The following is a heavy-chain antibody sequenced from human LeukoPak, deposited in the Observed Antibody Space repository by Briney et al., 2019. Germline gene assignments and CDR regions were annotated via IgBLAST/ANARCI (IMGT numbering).Heavy chain of an antibody. J-gene: IGHJ5*02. Sequence: SETLSLTCTVSGDSIRRSSEYWAWVRQAPGKGLEWIGTIYYSGSTYYNPSLKSRVTISVDTSKNQFSLKLSSVTAADTAVYYCARHGITMVRGVITGNWFDPWGQGTLVTVSS. CDR3: ARHGITMVRGVITGNWFDP. CDR1: GDSIRRSSEY. V-gene: IGHV4-39*01. CDR2: IYYSGST. D-gene: IGHD3-10*01.